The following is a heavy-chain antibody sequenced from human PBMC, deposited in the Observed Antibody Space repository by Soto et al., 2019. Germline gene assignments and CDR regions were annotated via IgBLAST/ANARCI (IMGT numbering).Heavy chain of an antibody. D-gene: IGHD5-12*01. J-gene: IGHJ4*02. CDR3: AKGSIEYSASVDN. CDR1: GFSFSSYA. Sequence: EVQLLESGGGLVQPGGSLRLSCAASGFSFSSYAMVWVRQAPGKGLEWVSVISARGGSSSFADSLKGRFTISRDNAKNVLSLEMNSLRAEDAATYFWAKGSIEYSASVDNWGQGTLVVVSS. CDR2: ISARGGSS. V-gene: IGHV3-23*01.